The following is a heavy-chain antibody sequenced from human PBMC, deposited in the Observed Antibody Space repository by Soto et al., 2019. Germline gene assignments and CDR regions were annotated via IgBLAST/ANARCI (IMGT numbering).Heavy chain of an antibody. CDR2: IFDSGTT. CDR3: ARGPSADKVHY. Sequence: QVQLQESGPGLVKPSQTLSLTCTVSGGSITSDYSCWSWIRQPPGEGLEWIGHIFDSGTTYTNPSLRSQVAISLDTSKNHFSLTLSSVTAAVTAVYYCARGPSADKVHYWGQGALVTVSS. V-gene: IGHV4-30-4*01. CDR1: GGSITSDYSC. J-gene: IGHJ4*02.